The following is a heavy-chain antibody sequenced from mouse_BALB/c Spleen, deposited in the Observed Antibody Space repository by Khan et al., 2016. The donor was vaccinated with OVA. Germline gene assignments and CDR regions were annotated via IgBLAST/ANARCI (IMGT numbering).Heavy chain of an antibody. D-gene: IGHD2-2*01. J-gene: IGHJ3*01. CDR3: TRHGFVAWFTY. Sequence: EVQLQQSGPELMKPGASVKISCKASGYSFTTYYIHWVMQSHGTSLEWIGYIDPLSGSTTYNQKFKGKATLTVDKSSSTAYIHLSNLTSEDSAVYYCTRHGFVAWFTYWGQGTLVTVSA. V-gene: IGHV1S135*01. CDR1: GYSFTTYY. CDR2: IDPLSGST.